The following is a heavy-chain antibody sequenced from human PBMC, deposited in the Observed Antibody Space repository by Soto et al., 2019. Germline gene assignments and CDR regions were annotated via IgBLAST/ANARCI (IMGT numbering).Heavy chain of an antibody. J-gene: IGHJ5*02. CDR3: AAVSNDFWSGPNNWFDP. Sequence: ASVKVSCKVSGYTLTELSMHWVRQAPGKGLEWMGGFDPEDGETIYAQKFQGRVTMTEDTSTDTAYMELSSLRSEDTAVYYCAAVSNDFWSGPNNWFDPWGHGTLVTVSS. V-gene: IGHV1-24*01. D-gene: IGHD3-3*01. CDR1: GYTLTELS. CDR2: FDPEDGET.